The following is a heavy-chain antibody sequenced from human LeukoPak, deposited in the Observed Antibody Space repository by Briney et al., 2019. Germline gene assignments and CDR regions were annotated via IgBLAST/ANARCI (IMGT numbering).Heavy chain of an antibody. Sequence: GGSLRLSCAASGFTFSSYALHWVRQAPGKGLEWVAVISYDGSNKYYADSLKGRFTISRDNSKNTLYLQMNSLRAEDTAVYYCVKDWFHATDYWGQGTPVTVSS. D-gene: IGHD2/OR15-2a*01. CDR2: ISYDGSNK. CDR3: VKDWFHATDY. CDR1: GFTFSSYA. V-gene: IGHV3-30*04. J-gene: IGHJ4*02.